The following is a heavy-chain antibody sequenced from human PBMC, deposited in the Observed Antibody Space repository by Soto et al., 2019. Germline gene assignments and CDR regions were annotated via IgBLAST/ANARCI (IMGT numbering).Heavy chain of an antibody. CDR3: AREDTNDFWSGYYAPRMDV. CDR1: GGSFSGYY. CDR2: INHSGST. V-gene: IGHV4-34*01. Sequence: SETLSLTCAVYGGSFSGYYWSWIRQPPGKGLEWIGEINHSGSTNYNPSLKSRVTISVDTSKNQFSLKLSSVTAADTAVYYCAREDTNDFWSGYYAPRMDVWGKGSTVTVSS. J-gene: IGHJ6*03. D-gene: IGHD3-3*01.